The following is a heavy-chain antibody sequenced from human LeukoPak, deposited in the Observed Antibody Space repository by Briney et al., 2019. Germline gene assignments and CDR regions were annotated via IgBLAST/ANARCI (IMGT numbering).Heavy chain of an antibody. CDR3: AKARCSGGSCYYYGMDV. D-gene: IGHD2-15*01. CDR2: ISYDGSNK. J-gene: IGHJ6*04. Sequence: GGSLRLCCAASGFTFSSYGMHWVRQASGKGLEWVAVISYDGSNKYYADAVKGRFTISRDNSKNTLYLQMNSLRAEDTAVYYCAKARCSGGSCYYYGMDVWGKGTTVTVSS. CDR1: GFTFSSYG. V-gene: IGHV3-30*18.